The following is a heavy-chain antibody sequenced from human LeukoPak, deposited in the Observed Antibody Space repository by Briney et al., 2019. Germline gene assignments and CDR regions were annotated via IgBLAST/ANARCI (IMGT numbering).Heavy chain of an antibody. D-gene: IGHD3-3*01. V-gene: IGHV4-4*02. Sequence: SETLSLTCGVSGGSVTSTNWWTWVRQPPGKGLEWIGEVHLDGRTNYNPSLKSRLTMSVDLSENHVSLKLTSVTAADTAAYYCAREGGFYRPLDYSGQGTLVTVSS. J-gene: IGHJ4*02. CDR1: GGSVTSTNW. CDR3: AREGGFYRPLDY. CDR2: VHLDGRT.